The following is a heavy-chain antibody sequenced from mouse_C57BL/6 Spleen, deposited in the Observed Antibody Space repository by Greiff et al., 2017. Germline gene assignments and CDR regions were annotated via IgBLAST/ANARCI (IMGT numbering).Heavy chain of an antibody. Sequence: DVMLVESGGGLVKPGGSLKLSCAASGFTFSSYTMSWVRQTPEKRLEWVATISGGGGNTYYPDSVKGRFTISRDNAKNTLYLKMSSLRSEDTALYYCARHYYGSSSYYFDYWGQGTTLTVSS. D-gene: IGHD1-1*01. CDR2: ISGGGGNT. CDR1: GFTFSSYT. CDR3: ARHYYGSSSYYFDY. V-gene: IGHV5-9*01. J-gene: IGHJ2*01.